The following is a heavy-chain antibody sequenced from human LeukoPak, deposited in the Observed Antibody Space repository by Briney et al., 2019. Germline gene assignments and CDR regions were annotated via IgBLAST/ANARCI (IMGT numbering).Heavy chain of an antibody. J-gene: IGHJ3*02. CDR2: ISGSGRTT. V-gene: IGHV3-23*01. CDR3: AKDRRELDVFDI. CDR1: GFTFNTYA. Sequence: PGGSLRLSCAASGFTFNTYAMSWVRHAPGKGLEWDSGISGSGRTTSYADSVKGRFTISRDNSKNTLYVQMNSLRAEDTAVYYCAKDRRELDVFDIWGQGTMVTVSS.